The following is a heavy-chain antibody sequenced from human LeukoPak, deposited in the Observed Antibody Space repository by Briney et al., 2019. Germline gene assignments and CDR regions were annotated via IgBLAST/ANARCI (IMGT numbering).Heavy chain of an antibody. CDR2: ISYDGSNK. CDR3: ASGSRGPYSGSYLR. D-gene: IGHD1-26*01. Sequence: GGSLRLSCAASGFTFSSYGMHWVRQAPGKGLEWVAVISYDGSNKFYADSVKGRFTISRDNSKNTLYLQMNSLRAEDTAVYYCASGSRGPYSGSYLRWGQGTLVTVSS. V-gene: IGHV3-30*03. J-gene: IGHJ4*02. CDR1: GFTFSSYG.